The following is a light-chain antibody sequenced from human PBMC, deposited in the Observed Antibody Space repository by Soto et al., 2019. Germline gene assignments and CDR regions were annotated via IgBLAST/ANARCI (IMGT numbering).Light chain of an antibody. CDR2: WAS. CDR1: QSILYSSKNKNY. J-gene: IGKJ4*01. V-gene: IGKV4-1*01. Sequence: DTVMTQSPDSLAVSLGERATINCKSSQSILYSSKNKNYLAWYQQKPGQPPKLLIYWASTRESGVPDRFTGSGSVTDFTLTITNLQAEDAAVYYCQLHYRAPLTFGGGTKV. CDR3: QLHYRAPLT.